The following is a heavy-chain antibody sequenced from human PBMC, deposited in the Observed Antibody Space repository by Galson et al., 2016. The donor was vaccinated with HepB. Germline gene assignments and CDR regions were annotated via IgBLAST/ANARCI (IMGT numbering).Heavy chain of an antibody. CDR1: SGSLSAYY. CDR2: INHTGDI. V-gene: IGHV4-34*01. Sequence: SETLSLTCAVYSGSLSAYYWNWIRQTPGKGLEWIGEINHTGDIDYNPSLKSRVTMSIDTTKMQFSLTLKSVTAADTALYYCATGYCSGGACYAGSFDMWGQGTMVTVSS. CDR3: ATGYCSGGACYAGSFDM. J-gene: IGHJ3*02. D-gene: IGHD2-15*01.